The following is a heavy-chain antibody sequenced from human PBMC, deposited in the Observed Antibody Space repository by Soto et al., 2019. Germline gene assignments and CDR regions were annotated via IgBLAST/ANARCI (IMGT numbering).Heavy chain of an antibody. Sequence: EVQLLESGGGLVQPGGSLRLSCAASGFTFSSYAMSWVRQAPGKGLEWVSAISGSGGSTYYADSMKGRFTISRDNSKNTLYLQMNSLRAEDTAVYYCARGGLAVSYYYYYYMDVWGKGTTVTVSS. CDR2: ISGSGGST. V-gene: IGHV3-23*01. CDR3: ARGGLAVSYYYYYYMDV. D-gene: IGHD6-19*01. CDR1: GFTFSSYA. J-gene: IGHJ6*03.